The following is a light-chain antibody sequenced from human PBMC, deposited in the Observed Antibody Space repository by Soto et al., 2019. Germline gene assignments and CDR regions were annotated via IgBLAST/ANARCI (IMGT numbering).Light chain of an antibody. CDR2: GAS. V-gene: IGKV3D-20*02. CDR3: QQRSNWPFT. J-gene: IGKJ3*01. CDR1: QSVSNNY. Sequence: EIVLTPSPGTLSFSPGARATLSGRASQSVSNNYLAWYQQKPGQAPRRLIYGASTRATGIPDRFSGSGSGTDFTLTISSLEPEDFAVYYCQQRSNWPFTFGPGTKVDIK.